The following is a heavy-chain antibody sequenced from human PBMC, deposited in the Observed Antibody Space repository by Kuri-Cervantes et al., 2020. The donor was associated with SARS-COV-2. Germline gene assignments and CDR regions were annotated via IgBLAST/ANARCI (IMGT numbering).Heavy chain of an antibody. Sequence: ESLKISCTVSGGSISSYYWSWIRQPPGKGLEWIGYIYYSGSTNYNPSLKSRVTISVDTSKNQFSLKLSSVTAADTAVYYCARDRTGYSSSWNYWGQGTLVTVSS. CDR2: IYYSGST. CDR3: ARDRTGYSSSWNY. J-gene: IGHJ4*02. D-gene: IGHD6-6*01. V-gene: IGHV4-59*01. CDR1: GGSISSYY.